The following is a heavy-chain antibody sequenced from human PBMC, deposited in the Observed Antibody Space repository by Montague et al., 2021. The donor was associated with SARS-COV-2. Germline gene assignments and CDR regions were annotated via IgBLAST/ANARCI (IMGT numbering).Heavy chain of an antibody. D-gene: IGHD1-26*01. J-gene: IGHJ4*02. V-gene: IGHV3-30-3*01. CDR1: GFTFSSYA. CDR3: ARDARRNSGSCSVY. CDR2: ISYDGSNK. Sequence: SLRLSCAASGFTFSSYAMHWVRQAPGKGLEWVAVISYDGSNKYYADSVKGRFTISRDNSKNTLYLQMNSLRAEDTAVYYCARDARRNSGSCSVYWGQGTLVTVSS.